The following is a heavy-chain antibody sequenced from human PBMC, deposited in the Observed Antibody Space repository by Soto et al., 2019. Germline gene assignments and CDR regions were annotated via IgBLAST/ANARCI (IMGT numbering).Heavy chain of an antibody. Sequence: GSLRLSCAASGFTFSSYSMNWVRQTPGKWLEWVSSISSSSSYIYYADSVKGRFTISRDNAKNSLYLQMNSLRAEDTAVYYCAKDLYSKVGFGYHYGMHVWGQGTTVTVSS. V-gene: IGHV3-21*01. J-gene: IGHJ6*02. CDR2: ISSSSSYI. D-gene: IGHD4-4*01. CDR3: AKDLYSKVGFGYHYGMHV. CDR1: GFTFSSYS.